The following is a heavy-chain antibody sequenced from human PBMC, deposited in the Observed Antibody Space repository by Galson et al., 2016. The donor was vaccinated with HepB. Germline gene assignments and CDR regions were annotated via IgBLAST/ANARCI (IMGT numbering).Heavy chain of an antibody. CDR1: GFSFNIYN. J-gene: IGHJ4*02. Sequence: LRLSCAASGFSFNIYNMNWVRQAPGKGLEWVSVIYSGGSTYYADPVKGRFTISRDNSKNTLYLQMSSLRADDTAVYYCTRDTYISGTSRHDYWGQGTLVTVSS. D-gene: IGHD3-9*01. CDR2: IYSGGST. V-gene: IGHV3-53*01. CDR3: TRDTYISGTSRHDY.